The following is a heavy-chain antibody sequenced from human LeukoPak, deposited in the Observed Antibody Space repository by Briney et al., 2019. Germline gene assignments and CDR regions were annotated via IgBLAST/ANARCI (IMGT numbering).Heavy chain of an antibody. CDR1: GGSIISTTYY. Sequence: SETLSLTCTVSGGSIISTTYYWGWIRQPPGKGLEWIGSIYYSGSTYYNPSLKSRVTISVDTSKNQFSLKLSSVTAADTAVYYCARLWVGYYYMDVWGKGTTVTVSS. CDR2: IYYSGST. V-gene: IGHV4-39*01. CDR3: ARLWVGYYYMDV. D-gene: IGHD3-16*01. J-gene: IGHJ6*03.